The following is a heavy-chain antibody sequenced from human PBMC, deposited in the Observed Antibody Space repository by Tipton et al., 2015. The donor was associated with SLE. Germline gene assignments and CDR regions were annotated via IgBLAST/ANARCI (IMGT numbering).Heavy chain of an antibody. V-gene: IGHV4-59*11. CDR3: ARNRDYYYYGMDV. CDR1: GGSITSQY. CDR2: IYHSGTT. Sequence: TLSLTCSVSGGSITSQYWSWIRQPPGKGLEWIGFIYHSGTTNYNPSLKSRVTISVDTSKNQFSLKLSSVTAADTAVYYCARNRDYYYYGMDVWGQGTTVTVSS. J-gene: IGHJ6*02.